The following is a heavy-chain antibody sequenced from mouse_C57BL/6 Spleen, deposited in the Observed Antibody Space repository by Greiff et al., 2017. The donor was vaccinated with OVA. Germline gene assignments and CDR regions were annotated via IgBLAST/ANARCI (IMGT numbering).Heavy chain of an antibody. J-gene: IGHJ2*01. CDR2: IHPNSGST. D-gene: IGHD1-1*01. CDR3: ARSPFDGMAY. Sequence: QVQLKQPGAELVKPGASVKLSCKASGYTFTSYWMHWVKQRPGQGLEWIGMIHPNSGSTNYNEKFKSKATLTVDKSSSTAYMQLRSLTSEDSAVYYCARSPFDGMAYWGQGTTLTVSA. V-gene: IGHV1-64*01. CDR1: GYTFTSYW.